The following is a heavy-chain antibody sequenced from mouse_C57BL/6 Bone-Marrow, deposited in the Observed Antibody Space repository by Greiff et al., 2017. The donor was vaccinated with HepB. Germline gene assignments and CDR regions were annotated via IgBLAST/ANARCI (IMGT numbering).Heavy chain of an antibody. CDR1: GFSFNTYA. CDR2: IRSKSNNYAT. CDR3: VRQGMVTTFAY. D-gene: IGHD2-2*01. J-gene: IGHJ3*01. Sequence: EVQVVESGGGLVQPKGSLKLSCAASGFSFNTYAMNWVRQAPGKGLEWVARIRSKSNNYATYYADSVKDRFTISRDDSESMLYLQMNNLKTEDTAMYYCVRQGMVTTFAYWGQGTLVTVSA. V-gene: IGHV10-1*01.